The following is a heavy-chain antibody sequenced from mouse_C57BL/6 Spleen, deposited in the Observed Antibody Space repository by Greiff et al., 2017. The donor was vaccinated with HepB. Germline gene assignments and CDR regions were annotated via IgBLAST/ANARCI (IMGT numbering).Heavy chain of an antibody. J-gene: IGHJ2*01. V-gene: IGHV1-52*01. Sequence: QVQLKQSGAELVRPGSSVKLSCKASGYTFTSYWMHWVKQRPIQGLEWIGNIDPSDSETHYNQKFKDKATLTVDKSSSTAYMQLSSLTSEDSAVYYCARLGDYDGYWGQGTTLTVSS. D-gene: IGHD2-4*01. CDR3: ARLGDYDGY. CDR2: IDPSDSET. CDR1: GYTFTSYW.